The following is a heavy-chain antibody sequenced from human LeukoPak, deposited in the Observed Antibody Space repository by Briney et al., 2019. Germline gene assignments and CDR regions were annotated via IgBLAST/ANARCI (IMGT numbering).Heavy chain of an antibody. CDR3: TTIVPNVVATMVADY. D-gene: IGHD5-12*01. J-gene: IGHJ4*02. Sequence: GGSLRLSCVVSGFTVSHSYISWVRQAPGKGPEWVSVIYNNGRTYHAHSVKGRFTISRDNYQNTVYLQIDTLRAEDTAVYYCTTIVPNVVATMVADYWGQGTLVTVSS. CDR2: IYNNGRT. CDR1: GFTVSHSY. V-gene: IGHV3-53*01.